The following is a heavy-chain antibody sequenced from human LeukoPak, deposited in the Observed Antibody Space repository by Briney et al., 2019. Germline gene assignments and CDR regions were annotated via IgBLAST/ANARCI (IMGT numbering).Heavy chain of an antibody. CDR3: ARDLYGVSHDY. J-gene: IGHJ4*02. D-gene: IGHD4-17*01. Sequence: GGSLRLSCAASGFTVSSNYMSWVRQAPGKGLEWVSVIYSSGMTYYADSVKGRFTISRDNSKNTLYLHMNSLRAGDTAVYYCARDLYGVSHDYWGQGTLVTVSS. CDR1: GFTVSSNY. CDR2: IYSSGMT. V-gene: IGHV3-53*01.